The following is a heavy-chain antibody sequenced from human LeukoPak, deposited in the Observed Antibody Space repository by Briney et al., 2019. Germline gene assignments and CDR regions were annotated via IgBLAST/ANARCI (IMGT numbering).Heavy chain of an antibody. D-gene: IGHD6-19*01. Sequence: GGSLRLSCAASGFTFSNYGMHWVRQAPGKGLEWVAVTSYDGSNKYYADSVKGRFTISRDNSKNTLYLQMNSLRAEDTAVYYCAKDPNSSGWYGNLDYWGQGTLVTVSS. CDR1: GFTFSNYG. J-gene: IGHJ4*02. CDR2: TSYDGSNK. CDR3: AKDPNSSGWYGNLDY. V-gene: IGHV3-30*18.